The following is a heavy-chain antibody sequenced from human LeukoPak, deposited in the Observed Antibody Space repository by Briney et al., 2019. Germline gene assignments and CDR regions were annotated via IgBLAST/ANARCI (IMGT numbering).Heavy chain of an antibody. J-gene: IGHJ4*02. Sequence: SETLSLTCAVYGGSFSGYYWSWIRQPPGKGLEWIGEVNHSGSTSYNPSLNSRVTISVDTSKNQFSLNLISVTAADTAVYYCASLTVTTSGGYWGQGTLVTVSS. V-gene: IGHV4-34*01. CDR3: ASLTVTTSGGY. D-gene: IGHD4-17*01. CDR1: GGSFSGYY. CDR2: VNHSGST.